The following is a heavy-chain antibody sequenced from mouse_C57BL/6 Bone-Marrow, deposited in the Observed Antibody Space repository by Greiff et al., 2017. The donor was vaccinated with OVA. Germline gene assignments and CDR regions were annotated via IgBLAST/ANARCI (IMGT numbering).Heavy chain of an antibody. D-gene: IGHD2-1*01. CDR3: AGGFYGKRGYAMDY. J-gene: IGHJ4*01. Sequence: QVQLQQPGAELVKPGASVKISCKASGYAFSSYWMNWVKQRPGKGLEWIGQIYPGDGDTNYNGKFKGKATLTADKSSSTAYMQLSSLTSEDSAVYFCAGGFYGKRGYAMDYWGQGTSVTVSS. CDR2: IYPGDGDT. V-gene: IGHV1-80*01. CDR1: GYAFSSYW.